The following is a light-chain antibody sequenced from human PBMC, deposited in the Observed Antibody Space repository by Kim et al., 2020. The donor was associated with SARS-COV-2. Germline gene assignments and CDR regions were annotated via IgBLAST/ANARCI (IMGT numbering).Light chain of an antibody. J-gene: IGKJ4*01. CDR3: HHRANWPALT. CDR1: QNIGRY. V-gene: IGKV3-11*01. CDR2: EVF. Sequence: EIVLTQSPATLSFSPGDRAILSCRASQNIGRYLAWYQQRPGQAPRLLSYEVFNRAAGVPARFSGNGSETDFTLTITSLEPDDFAVYYCHHRANWPALTFGGGTKVEIK.